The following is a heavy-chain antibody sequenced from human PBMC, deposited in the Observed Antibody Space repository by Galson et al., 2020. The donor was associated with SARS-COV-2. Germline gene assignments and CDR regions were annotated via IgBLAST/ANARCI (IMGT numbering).Heavy chain of an antibody. Sequence: SETLSLTCTVSGGSISSSSYYWGWIRQPPGKGLEWIGSIYYSGSTYYNPSLKSRVTISVDTSKNQFSLKLSSVTAADTAVYYCASVWIGYYSHWGQGTLVTVSS. D-gene: IGHD3-3*01. CDR2: IYYSGST. CDR3: ASVWIGYYSH. J-gene: IGHJ4*02. CDR1: GGSISSSSYY. V-gene: IGHV4-39*01.